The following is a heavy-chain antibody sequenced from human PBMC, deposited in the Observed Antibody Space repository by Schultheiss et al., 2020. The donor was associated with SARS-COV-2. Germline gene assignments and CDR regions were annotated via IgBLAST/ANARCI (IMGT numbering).Heavy chain of an antibody. CDR3: AKDANWGSPDAFDI. J-gene: IGHJ3*02. CDR2: IKSKTDGGTT. CDR1: GFTFSNAW. Sequence: GGSLRLSCAASGFTFSNAWMSWVRQAPGKGLEWVGRIKSKTDGGTTDYAAPVKGRFTISRDDSKNTLYLQMNSLKTEDTAVYYCAKDANWGSPDAFDIWGQGTMVTVSS. D-gene: IGHD7-27*01. V-gene: IGHV3-15*01.